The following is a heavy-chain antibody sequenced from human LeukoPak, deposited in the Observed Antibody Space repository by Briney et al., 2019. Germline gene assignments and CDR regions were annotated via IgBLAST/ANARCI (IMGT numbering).Heavy chain of an antibody. CDR3: ARVLVGPGAPSYYYMDV. J-gene: IGHJ6*03. D-gene: IGHD2-2*01. Sequence: PGGSLRLSCAASGFTFSSYAMSWVRQAPGKGLEWVSAISGSGGSTYYADSVKGRFTISRDNSKNTLYLQMNSLRVEDTAVYYCARVLVGPGAPSYYYMDVWGTGTTVTVSS. V-gene: IGHV3-23*01. CDR2: ISGSGGST. CDR1: GFTFSSYA.